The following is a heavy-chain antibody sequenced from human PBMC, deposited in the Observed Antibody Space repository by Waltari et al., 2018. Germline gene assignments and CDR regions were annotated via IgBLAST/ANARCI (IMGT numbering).Heavy chain of an antibody. CDR1: GCTFMSYN. CDR3: ARAKTGDYYYYYMDV. J-gene: IGHJ6*03. CDR2: ISSFGTT. D-gene: IGHD3-10*01. Sequence: EVQLGECGGGLVQRGGALRLSGAASGCTFMSYNMNWVRQAPGTGLEWLSYISSFGTTDYADSLKGRSTISRDNADNSLSLQMNSLRAEDTAVYYCARAKTGDYYYYYMDVWGKGTTVTISS. V-gene: IGHV3-48*04.